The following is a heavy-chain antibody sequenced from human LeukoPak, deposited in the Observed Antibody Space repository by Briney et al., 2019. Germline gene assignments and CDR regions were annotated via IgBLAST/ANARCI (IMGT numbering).Heavy chain of an antibody. V-gene: IGHV4-39*01. CDR2: IYYSGST. Sequence: SETLSLTCTVSGGSISSSSYYWGWIRQPPGKGLEWIGSIYYSGSTYYNPSLKSRVTISVDTSKSQFSLKLSSVTAADTAVYYCAGYAVAGTNYWGQGTLVTVSS. CDR3: AGYAVAGTNY. J-gene: IGHJ4*02. D-gene: IGHD6-19*01. CDR1: GGSISSSSYY.